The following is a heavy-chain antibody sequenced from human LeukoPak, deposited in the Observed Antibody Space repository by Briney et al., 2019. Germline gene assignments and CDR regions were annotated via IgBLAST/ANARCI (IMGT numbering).Heavy chain of an antibody. CDR1: GDSVSSNSAA. CDR2: TYYKSKWYN. D-gene: IGHD2/OR15-2a*01. J-gene: IGHJ4*02. Sequence: SQTLSLTCAISGDSVSSNSAAWNWIRQSPSRGLEWLGRTYYKSKWYNDYAVAVKSRVTINPDTSKNQFSLQLTSATPEDTALYYCARGILGSAGFDYWGQGTLVTVSS. CDR3: ARGILGSAGFDY. V-gene: IGHV6-1*01.